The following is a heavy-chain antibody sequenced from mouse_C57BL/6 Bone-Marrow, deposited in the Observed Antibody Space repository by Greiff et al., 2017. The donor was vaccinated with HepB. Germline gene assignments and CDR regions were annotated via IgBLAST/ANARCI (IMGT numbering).Heavy chain of an antibody. J-gene: IGHJ4*01. CDR3: ARREPSAAMDY. V-gene: IGHV5-17*01. CDR1: GFTFSDYG. D-gene: IGHD6-1*01. Sequence: EVQRVGSGGGLVKPGGSLKLSCAASGFTFSDYGMHWVRQAPEKGLEWVAYISSGSSTIYYADTVKGRFTISRDNAKNTLFLQMTSLRSEDTAMYYCARREPSAAMDYWGQGTSVTVSS. CDR2: ISSGSSTI.